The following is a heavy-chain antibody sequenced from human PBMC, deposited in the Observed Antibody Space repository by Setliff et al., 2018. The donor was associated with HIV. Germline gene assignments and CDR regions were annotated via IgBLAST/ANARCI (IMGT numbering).Heavy chain of an antibody. V-gene: IGHV3-30*04. D-gene: IGHD3-3*01. J-gene: IGHJ6*03. CDR3: ARSFDPDRTGLGVVIRAYYMDV. CDR2: IAYGGSNK. CDR1: GFTFSSNA. Sequence: GGSLRLSCAASGFTFSSNAMHWVRQAPGKGLEWVAVIAYGGSNKYYADSVKGRFTISRDNSKNMMNLQMNSLRAEDTAVYYCARSFDPDRTGLGVVIRAYYMDVWGKGTTVTVSS.